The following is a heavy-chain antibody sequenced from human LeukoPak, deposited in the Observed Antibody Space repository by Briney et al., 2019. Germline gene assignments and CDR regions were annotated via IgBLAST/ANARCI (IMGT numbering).Heavy chain of an antibody. CDR2: IYYSGST. Sequence: SQTLSLTCTVSGGSISSGGYYWSWIRQHPGTGLEWIGYIYYSGSTYYNPSLKSRVTISVDTSKNQFSLKLSSVTAADTAVYYCARGPILEWLSYFDYWGQGTLVTVSS. CDR3: ARGPILEWLSYFDY. D-gene: IGHD3-3*01. CDR1: GGSISSGGYY. J-gene: IGHJ4*02. V-gene: IGHV4-31*03.